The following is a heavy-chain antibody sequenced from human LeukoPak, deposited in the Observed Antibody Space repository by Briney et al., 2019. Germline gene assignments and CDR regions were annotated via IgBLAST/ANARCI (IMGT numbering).Heavy chain of an antibody. CDR3: ARDQATFWYFDL. CDR1: GGSISSSYYY. J-gene: IGHJ2*01. Sequence: SETLSLTCTVSGGSISSSYYYWGWIRQPPGKGLEWIGSIYSSGSTYYNPSLKSRVTISVDTSKNQFSLKLSSVTAADTAVYYCARDQATFWYFDLWGRGTLVTVSS. CDR2: IYSSGST. V-gene: IGHV4-39*07. D-gene: IGHD3-16*01.